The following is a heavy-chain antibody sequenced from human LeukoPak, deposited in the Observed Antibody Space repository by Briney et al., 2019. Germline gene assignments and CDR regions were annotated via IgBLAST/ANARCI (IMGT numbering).Heavy chain of an antibody. CDR3: AKDTDCSGGSCYSSY. CDR2: ISGSGGST. V-gene: IGHV3-23*01. D-gene: IGHD2-15*01. Sequence: GGSLRLSCAASGFTFSSYAMSWVRQAPGKGLEWVSAISGSGGSTYYADSVKGRFTISRDNSKNTLYLQMNSLRAEDTAVYYCAKDTDCSGGSCYSSYRGQGTLVTVSS. J-gene: IGHJ4*02. CDR1: GFTFSSYA.